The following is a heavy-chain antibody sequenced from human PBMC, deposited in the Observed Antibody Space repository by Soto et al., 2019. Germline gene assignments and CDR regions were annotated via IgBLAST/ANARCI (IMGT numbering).Heavy chain of an antibody. CDR3: ASGDYFDY. CDR2: IKPDGGEK. D-gene: IGHD4-17*01. CDR1: GFTFSSYW. V-gene: IGHV3-7*01. J-gene: IGHJ4*02. Sequence: EVQLVESGGGLVQPGGSLRLSCAASGFTFSSYWMRWVRQAPGKGLEWVANIKPDGGEKYYVDSVKGRFTISRDNAKKSLYLQLYCLRDEDPAVYYCASGDYFDYWGQGTLVTVSS.